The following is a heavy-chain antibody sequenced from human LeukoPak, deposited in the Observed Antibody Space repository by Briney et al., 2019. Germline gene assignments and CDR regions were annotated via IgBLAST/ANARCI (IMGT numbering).Heavy chain of an antibody. CDR1: GYTFTSYG. V-gene: IGHV1-18*01. J-gene: IGHJ4*02. CDR3: ATRIYDFWSGYRFDY. Sequence: GASVKVSCKASGYTFTSYGISWVRQAPGQGLEWMGWISAYNGNTNYAQKLQGRVTMTEDTSTDTAYMELSSLRSEDTAVYYCATRIYDFWSGYRFDYWGQGTLVTVSS. D-gene: IGHD3-3*01. CDR2: ISAYNGNT.